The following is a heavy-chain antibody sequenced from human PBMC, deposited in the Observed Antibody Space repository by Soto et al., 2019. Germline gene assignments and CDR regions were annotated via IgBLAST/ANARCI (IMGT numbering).Heavy chain of an antibody. Sequence: QVQLVQSGAEVKKPGSSVKVSCKASGGTFSSYAISWVRQAPGQGLEWMGGIIPICGTANYAQKFQGRVTITADESTSTAYMELSSLRSADTAVYYCAREDGRVVPAAPQNYYYYYGMDVWGQGTTVTVSS. J-gene: IGHJ6*02. D-gene: IGHD2-2*01. CDR1: GGTFSSYA. CDR2: IIPICGTA. V-gene: IGHV1-69*01. CDR3: AREDGRVVPAAPQNYYYYYGMDV.